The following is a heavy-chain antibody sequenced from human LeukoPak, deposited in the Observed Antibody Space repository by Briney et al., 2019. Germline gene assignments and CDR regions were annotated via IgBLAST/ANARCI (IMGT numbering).Heavy chain of an antibody. V-gene: IGHV4-39*07. J-gene: IGHJ4*02. CDR2: IYYSGST. D-gene: IGHD6-6*01. CDR1: GGSISSSSYY. CDR3: ARGGGDSSSSVDY. Sequence: SETLSLTCTVSGGSISSSSYYWGWIRQPPGKGLEWIGSIYYSGSTYYNPSLKSRVTISVDTSKNQFSLKLSSVTAADTAVYYCARGGGDSSSSVDYWGQGTLVTVSS.